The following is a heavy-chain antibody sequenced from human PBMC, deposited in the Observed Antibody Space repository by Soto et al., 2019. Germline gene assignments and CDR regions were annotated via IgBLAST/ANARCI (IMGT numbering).Heavy chain of an antibody. CDR1: GFTLTSYS. Sequence: GGSLRLSCAASGFTLTSYSMNWVRQAPGKGLEWVSSISSSSSHIYYADSVKGRFTISRDNARNALYLEMNSLRAEDTAVYYCVRERGLSSYYGMDVWGQGTTVTVSS. CDR3: VRERGLSSYYGMDV. CDR2: ISSSSSHI. V-gene: IGHV3-21*01. J-gene: IGHJ6*02. D-gene: IGHD3-10*01.